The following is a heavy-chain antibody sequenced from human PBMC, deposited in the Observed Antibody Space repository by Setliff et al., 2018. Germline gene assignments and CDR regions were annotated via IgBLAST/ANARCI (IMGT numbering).Heavy chain of an antibody. J-gene: IGHJ4*02. Sequence: SETLSLTCSVTGGSMTDFFWNWIRQPPGKGLEWIGYIHYSGNTNYNPSLKSRVTISIDTSKNQFSLKLSSVTAADTAVYYCARGSYYDSSGYSPDFFDYWGQGTLVTVSS. CDR1: GGSMTDFF. CDR3: ARGSYYDSSGYSPDFFDY. V-gene: IGHV4-59*08. CDR2: IHYSGNT. D-gene: IGHD3-22*01.